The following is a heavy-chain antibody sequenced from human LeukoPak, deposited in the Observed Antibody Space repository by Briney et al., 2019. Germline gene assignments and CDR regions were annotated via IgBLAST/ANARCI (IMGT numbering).Heavy chain of an antibody. J-gene: IGHJ4*02. Sequence: PGGSLRLSCAASGSTFSSYWMSWVRQAPGKGLEWVANIKQDGSEKYYVDSVEGRFTISRDNAKNSLYLQMNSLRAEDTAVYYCARDGAEWELPTYYFDYWGQGTLVTVSS. CDR1: GSTFSSYW. CDR3: ARDGAEWELPTYYFDY. D-gene: IGHD1-26*01. V-gene: IGHV3-7*01. CDR2: IKQDGSEK.